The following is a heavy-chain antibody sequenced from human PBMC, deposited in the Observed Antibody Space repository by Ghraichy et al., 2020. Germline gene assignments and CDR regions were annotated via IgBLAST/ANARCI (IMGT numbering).Heavy chain of an antibody. J-gene: IGHJ6*02. CDR1: GGSFSGYY. CDR2: INHSGST. Sequence: ESLNISCAVYGGSFSGYYWSWIRQPPGKELEWIGEINHSGSTNYNPSLKSRVTISVDTSKNQFSLKLSSVTAADTAVYYCARGRYGDGLYYYYGMDVWGQGTTVTVSS. CDR3: ARGRYGDGLYYYYGMDV. D-gene: IGHD4-17*01. V-gene: IGHV4-34*01.